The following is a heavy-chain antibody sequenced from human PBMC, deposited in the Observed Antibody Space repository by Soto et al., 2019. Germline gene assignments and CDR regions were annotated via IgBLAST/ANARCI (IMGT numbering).Heavy chain of an antibody. V-gene: IGHV4-4*02. CDR2: IYHSGST. CDR1: GGSISSNNW. CDR3: ARDNEQGTSHDY. D-gene: IGHD1-1*01. Sequence: QVQLQESGPGLVKPSGTLSLTCAVSGGSISSNNWWSWVRQPPGKGLEWIGEIYHSGSTSYNPSLKSRVTISVDKPKNQFSLKLTSVTAADTAVYYCARDNEQGTSHDYWGQGTLVTVSS. J-gene: IGHJ4*02.